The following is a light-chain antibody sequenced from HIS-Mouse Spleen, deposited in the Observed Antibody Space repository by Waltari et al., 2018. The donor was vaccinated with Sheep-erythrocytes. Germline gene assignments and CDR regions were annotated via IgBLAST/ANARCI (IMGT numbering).Light chain of an antibody. CDR1: SLPKTY. V-gene: IGLV3-10*01. CDR2: EDS. CDR3: YSTDSSGNHWV. Sequence: SYELTQPPSASVSPGQTARITCSGDSLPKTYAYSYQQKSGQAPVLVIYEDSKRPSGIPERFSGSTSGTMATLTISGAQVEDEADYYCYSTDSSGNHWVFGGGTKLTVL. J-gene: IGLJ3*02.